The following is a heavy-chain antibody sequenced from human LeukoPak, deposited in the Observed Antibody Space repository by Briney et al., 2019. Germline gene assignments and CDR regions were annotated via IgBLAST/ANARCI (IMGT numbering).Heavy chain of an antibody. CDR1: GFTFSNAW. Sequence: GGSLRLSCAASGFTFSNAWMTWVRQAPGKGLEWVGRIKSKFDGGTTDCAAPVKGRFTISRDDSKTKIYLQMSSMKTEDTAAYYCNTLASRSPSYYYGMDVWGQGTTVTVSS. CDR2: IKSKFDGGTT. CDR3: NTLASRSPSYYYGMDV. V-gene: IGHV3-15*01. J-gene: IGHJ6*02.